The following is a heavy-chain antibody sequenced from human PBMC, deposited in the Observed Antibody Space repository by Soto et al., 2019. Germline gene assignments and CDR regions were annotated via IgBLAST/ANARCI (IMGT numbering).Heavy chain of an antibody. Sequence: VASVKVSCKASGYTFTSYDINWVRQATGQGLEWMGWMNPNSGNTGYAQKFQGRVTMTRNTSISTAYMELSSLRSEDTAVYYCASMSIAVAGRGDYWGQGTLVTVSS. J-gene: IGHJ4*02. D-gene: IGHD6-19*01. CDR2: MNPNSGNT. V-gene: IGHV1-8*01. CDR3: ASMSIAVAGRGDY. CDR1: GYTFTSYD.